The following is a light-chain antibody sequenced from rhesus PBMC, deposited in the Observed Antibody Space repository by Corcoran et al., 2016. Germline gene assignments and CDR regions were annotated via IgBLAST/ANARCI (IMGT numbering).Light chain of an antibody. J-gene: IGKJ3*01. Sequence: DIQMTQSPSSLSASVGDRVTITCRASENVNNYLNWYQQKPGKAPKLLIYKASTLQSGVPSRFSGSGSGTVYTFTISSLQPEDVATYYCRHGYGTPFTFGPGTKLDIK. CDR2: KAS. CDR3: RHGYGTPFT. V-gene: IGKV1-74*01. CDR1: ENVNNY.